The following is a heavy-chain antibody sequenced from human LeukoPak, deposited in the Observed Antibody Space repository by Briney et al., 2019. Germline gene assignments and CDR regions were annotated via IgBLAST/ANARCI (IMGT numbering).Heavy chain of an antibody. CDR1: GGSFSGYY. J-gene: IGHJ5*02. CDR2: INHSGST. V-gene: IGHV4-34*01. D-gene: IGHD5-12*01. Sequence: SETLSLTRAVYGGSFSGYYWSWIRQPPGKGLEWIGEINHSGSTNYNPSLKSRVTISVDTSKNQFSLKLSSVTAADTAVYYCARIIVATGASGFDPWGQGTLVTVSS. CDR3: ARIIVATGASGFDP.